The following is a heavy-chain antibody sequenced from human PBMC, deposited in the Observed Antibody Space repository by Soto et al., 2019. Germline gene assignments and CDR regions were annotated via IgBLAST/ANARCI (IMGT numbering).Heavy chain of an antibody. CDR3: ARELPRYNWFDP. CDR2: IYTSGST. V-gene: IGHV4-4*07. CDR1: GCSISSSY. J-gene: IGHJ5*02. D-gene: IGHD2-15*01. Sequence: SETLSTTCTVAGCSISSSYCRWIQQPAGKGLEWIGRIYTSGSTNYNPCLKSLVTMSVDTSKNQFSLKLSSVTAADTAVYYCARELPRYNWFDPWGQGTLVNVSS.